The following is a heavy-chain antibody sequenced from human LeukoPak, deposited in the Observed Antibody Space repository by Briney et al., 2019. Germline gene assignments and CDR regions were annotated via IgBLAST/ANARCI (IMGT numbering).Heavy chain of an antibody. J-gene: IGHJ4*02. Sequence: SGPTLVNPTQTLTLTCAFSGFSLSTSGMCVNWIRQPPGKALEWLARIDWDDDKYYTTSLKTRLTISKDTPKNQVVLTMTNMDPVDTGTYYCARMRSGSPLDYWGQGTLVTVSS. CDR1: GFSLSTSGMC. CDR3: ARMRSGSPLDY. V-gene: IGHV2-70*11. D-gene: IGHD1-26*01. CDR2: IDWDDDK.